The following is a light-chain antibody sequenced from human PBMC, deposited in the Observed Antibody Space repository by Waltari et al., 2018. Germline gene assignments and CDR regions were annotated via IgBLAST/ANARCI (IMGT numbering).Light chain of an antibody. J-gene: IGKJ1*01. CDR2: GAS. V-gene: IGKV3-20*01. Sequence: ILLTQSPGTLSLSPGERATLSCRASQSVTRALAWYQQKPGQAPRLLIYGASNRATGIPYRFSGSGSGTDFILTISRLEPEDFAVYYCQHYVRLPATFGQGTKVEIK. CDR1: QSVTRAL. CDR3: QHYVRLPAT.